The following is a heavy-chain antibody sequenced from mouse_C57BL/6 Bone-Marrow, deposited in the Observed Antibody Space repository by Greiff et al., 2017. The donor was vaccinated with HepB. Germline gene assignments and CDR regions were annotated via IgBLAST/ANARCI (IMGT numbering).Heavy chain of an antibody. CDR3: ASPHYYGSSWAWFAY. D-gene: IGHD1-1*01. CDR2: IYPGSGNT. J-gene: IGHJ3*01. V-gene: IGHV1-66*01. Sequence: QVQLQQSGPELVKPGASVKISCKASGYSFTSYYIHWVKQRPGQGLEWIGWIYPGSGNTKYNEKFKGKATLTADTSSSTAYMQLSSLTSEDSAVYYCASPHYYGSSWAWFAYWGQGTLVTVSA. CDR1: GYSFTSYY.